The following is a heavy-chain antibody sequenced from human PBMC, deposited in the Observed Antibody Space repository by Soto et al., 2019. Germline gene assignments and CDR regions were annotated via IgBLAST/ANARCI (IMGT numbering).Heavy chain of an antibody. CDR1: GGSISSYY. Sequence: SETLSLTCTVSGGSISSYYWSWIRQPPGKGLEWIGEIYHSGSTNYNPSLKSRVTISVDKSKNQFSLKLSSVTAADTAVYYCASRGGYSYGYDYWGQGTLVTVSS. D-gene: IGHD5-18*01. CDR3: ASRGGYSYGYDY. CDR2: IYHSGST. J-gene: IGHJ4*02. V-gene: IGHV4-59*12.